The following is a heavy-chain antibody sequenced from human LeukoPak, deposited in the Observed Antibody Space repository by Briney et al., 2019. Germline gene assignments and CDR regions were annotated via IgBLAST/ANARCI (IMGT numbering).Heavy chain of an antibody. V-gene: IGHV4-34*01. CDR3: ARGVTVTLKHYFDY. D-gene: IGHD3-22*01. J-gene: IGHJ4*02. CDR2: INHSGST. Sequence: SETLPHLRCLWWVLQWLLLELDPPAPGKGLEWIGEINHSGSTNYNPSLKSRVTISVNTSKNQFSLKLSSVTAADTAVYYCARGVTVTLKHYFDYWGQGTLVTVSS. CDR1: WVLQWLL.